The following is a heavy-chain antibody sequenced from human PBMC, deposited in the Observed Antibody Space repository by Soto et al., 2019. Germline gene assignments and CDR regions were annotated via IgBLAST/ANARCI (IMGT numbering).Heavy chain of an antibody. CDR1: GYSFTSYW. J-gene: IGHJ5*02. CDR2: IYPGDSDT. V-gene: IGHV5-51*01. D-gene: IGHD6-13*01. Sequence: GESLKISCKGSGYSFTSYWIGWVRQMPGKGLEWMGIIYPGDSDTRYSPSFQGQVTISADKSISTAYLQWSSLKASDTAMYYCARHPSTHDIYSSSWYWFDPWGQGTLVTVSS. CDR3: ARHPSTHDIYSSSWYWFDP.